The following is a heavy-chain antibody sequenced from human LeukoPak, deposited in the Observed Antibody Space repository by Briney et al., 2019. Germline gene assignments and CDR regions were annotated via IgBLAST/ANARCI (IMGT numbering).Heavy chain of an antibody. Sequence: ASVKVSCKASGYTFTGYYMHWVRQAPGQGLEWMGWINPNSGGTNYAQKFQGRVTMTRDMSISTAYMELSRLRSDDTAVYYCARGECTSCTWGYYFDYWGQGTLVTVSS. CDR2: INPNSGGT. CDR1: GYTFTGYY. V-gene: IGHV1-2*02. CDR3: ARGECTSCTWGYYFDY. D-gene: IGHD2-2*01. J-gene: IGHJ4*02.